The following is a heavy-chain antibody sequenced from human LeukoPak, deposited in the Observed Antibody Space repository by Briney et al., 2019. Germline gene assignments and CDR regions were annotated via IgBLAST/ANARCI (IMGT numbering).Heavy chain of an antibody. J-gene: IGHJ5*02. CDR2: INPNSGGT. V-gene: IGHV1-2*02. D-gene: IGHD6-13*01. CDR1: GYTFTGYY. Sequence: ASVKVSCKASGYTFTGYYMHWVRQAPGQGLEWMGWINPNSGGTNYAQKFQGRVTMTRDTSISTAYMELSRLRSDDTAVYYCARFIAARKNWFDPRGQGTLVTVSS. CDR3: ARFIAARKNWFDP.